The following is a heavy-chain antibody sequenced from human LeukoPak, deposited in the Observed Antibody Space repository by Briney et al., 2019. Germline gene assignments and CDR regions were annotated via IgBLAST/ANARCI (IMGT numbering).Heavy chain of an antibody. CDR3: AAGTYSSSWPLDY. CDR1: GGSISSSSYY. V-gene: IGHV4-39*01. CDR2: IYYSGST. J-gene: IGHJ4*02. D-gene: IGHD6-13*01. Sequence: SETLSLTCTVSGGSISSSSYYWGWIRQPPGKGLEWIGSIYYSGSTYYNPSLKSRVTISVDTSKNQFSLKLSSVTAADTAVYYCAAGTYSSSWPLDYWGQGTLVTVSS.